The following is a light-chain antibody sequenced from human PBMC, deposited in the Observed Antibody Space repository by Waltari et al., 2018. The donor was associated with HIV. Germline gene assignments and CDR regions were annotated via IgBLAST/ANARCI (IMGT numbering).Light chain of an antibody. CDR3: SSYTSSSTVV. Sequence: QSALTQPASVSGSPGQSITISCTGTSSDVGGYNYVSWYQQHPGKAPKLMIYYVSNRPSGVSNRFSGSTSGNTASLTISGLQAEDEADYYCSSYTSSSTVVFGGGTKLTVL. CDR2: YVS. V-gene: IGLV2-14*03. CDR1: SSDVGGYNY. J-gene: IGLJ2*01.